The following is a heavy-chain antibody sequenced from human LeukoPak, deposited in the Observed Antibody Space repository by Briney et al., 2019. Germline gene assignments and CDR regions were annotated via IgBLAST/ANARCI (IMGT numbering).Heavy chain of an antibody. Sequence: SETLSLTCTVSGGSISSYYWSWIRQPPGKGLEWIGYIYYSGSTNYNPSLKSRVTISVDTSKNQFSLKLSSVTAADTAVYYCARAPSGYSIFDYWGQGTLVTASS. V-gene: IGHV4-59*01. D-gene: IGHD3-22*01. J-gene: IGHJ4*02. CDR3: ARAPSGYSIFDY. CDR2: IYYSGST. CDR1: GGSISSYY.